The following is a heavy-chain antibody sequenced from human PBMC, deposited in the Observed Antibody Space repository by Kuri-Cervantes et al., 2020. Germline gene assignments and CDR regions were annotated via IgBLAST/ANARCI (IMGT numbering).Heavy chain of an antibody. V-gene: IGHV3-21*01. CDR2: ISSSSSYI. D-gene: IGHD3-9*01. J-gene: IGHJ4*02. CDR3: ASGYYDILTGYSWTYYFDY. CDR1: GFTFSSYS. Sequence: GESLKISCAASGFTFSSYSTNWVRQAPGKGLEWVSSISSSSSYIYYADSVKGRFTTSRDNAKNSLYLQMNSLRAEDTAVYYCASGYYDILTGYSWTYYFDYWGQGTLVTVSS.